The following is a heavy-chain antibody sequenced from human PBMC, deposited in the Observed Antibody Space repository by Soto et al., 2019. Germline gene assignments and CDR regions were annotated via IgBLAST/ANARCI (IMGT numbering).Heavy chain of an antibody. CDR1: GYTFTAYG. Sequence: APVKVSCKTSGYTFTAYGLAWLRQAPGQRPEWMGWVSTNNADTNYAQKFQGRVTMTTETSTRTTYMELRSLRSDDTAVYYCARELNTDPSAYYSFAYWGQGTLVTVSS. V-gene: IGHV1-18*01. CDR2: VSTNNADT. J-gene: IGHJ4*02. D-gene: IGHD3-22*01. CDR3: ARELNTDPSAYYSFAY.